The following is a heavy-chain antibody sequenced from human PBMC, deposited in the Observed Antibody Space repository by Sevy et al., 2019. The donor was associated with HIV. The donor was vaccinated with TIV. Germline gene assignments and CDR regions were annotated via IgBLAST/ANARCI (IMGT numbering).Heavy chain of an antibody. CDR2: ISSSSSYI. CDR3: ARDYRNMVTGLGY. CDR1: GFTFSSYS. J-gene: IGHJ4*02. Sequence: GGSLRLSCAASGFTFSSYSMNWVRQAPGKGLEWVSSISSSSSYIYYADSVKGRFTISRDNAKNSLYLQMNSLRAEDTAVYYCARDYRNMVTGLGYWGLGTLATVSS. V-gene: IGHV3-21*01. D-gene: IGHD3-10*01.